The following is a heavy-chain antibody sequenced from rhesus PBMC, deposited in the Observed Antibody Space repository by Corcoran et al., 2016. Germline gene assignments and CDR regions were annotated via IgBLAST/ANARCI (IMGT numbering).Heavy chain of an antibody. CDR3: ARLGRVVWGVYFDY. D-gene: IGHD7-45*01. CDR1: GGSISGGYD. CDR2: IYGSSGST. V-gene: IGHV4-76*01. J-gene: IGHJ4*01. Sequence: QVQLQESGPGLVKPSETLSLTCAVSGGSISGGYDWVWLRQPPGQGLEWIGYIYGSSGSTNYNPSLKNRVTISKDTSKNQFSLKLSSVTAADTAVYYCARLGRVVWGVYFDYWGQGVLVTVSS.